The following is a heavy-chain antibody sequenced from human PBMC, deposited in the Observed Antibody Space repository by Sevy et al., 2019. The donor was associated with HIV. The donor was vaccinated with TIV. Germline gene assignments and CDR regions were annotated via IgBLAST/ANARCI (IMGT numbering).Heavy chain of an antibody. Sequence: GGSLRLSCTASGFTFRTYAMSWVRQTPGKGLDCVSGKGLEWVSAISGSDSTYYADSVKGRFTISRDNSKNTVYLQMNSLRAEDTAVYYCAKWGDHDFWSSYSYFDYWGQGALVTVSS. J-gene: IGHJ4*02. CDR3: AKWGDHDFWSSYSYFDY. D-gene: IGHD3-3*01. CDR2: ISGSDST. V-gene: IGHV3-23*01. CDR1: GFTFRTYA.